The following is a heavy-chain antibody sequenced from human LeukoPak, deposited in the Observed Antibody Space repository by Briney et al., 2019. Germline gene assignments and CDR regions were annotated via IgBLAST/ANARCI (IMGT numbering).Heavy chain of an antibody. J-gene: IGHJ3*02. Sequence: GGSLRLSCAASGFTFSSYAMSWVRQAPGQELKWVSAISGSGGSTYYADSVKGRFTISRDNSKNTLYLQMNSLRAEDTAVYYCAKSRDADRHLIAVAATDDAFDIWGQGTMVTVSS. CDR2: ISGSGGST. CDR3: AKSRDADRHLIAVAATDDAFDI. V-gene: IGHV3-23*01. D-gene: IGHD6-19*01. CDR1: GFTFSSYA.